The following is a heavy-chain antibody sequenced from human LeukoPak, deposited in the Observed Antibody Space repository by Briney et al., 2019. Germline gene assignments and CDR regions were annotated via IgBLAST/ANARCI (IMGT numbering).Heavy chain of an antibody. V-gene: IGHV4-59*01. J-gene: IGHJ5*01. CDR2: ISYSGST. D-gene: IGHD3-9*01. CDR1: SGSISTYY. Sequence: SETLSLTCTVASGSISTYYWTWIRHPPGEGLEWIGYISYSGSTKYTPSLQSRVTFSVDMSTNPFSLKLTSVTAADTAVYYCARGRGYFGPFDSWGQGTLVTVSS. CDR3: ARGRGYFGPFDS.